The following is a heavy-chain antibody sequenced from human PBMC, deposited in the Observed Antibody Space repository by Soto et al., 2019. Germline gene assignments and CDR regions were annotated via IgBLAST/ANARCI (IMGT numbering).Heavy chain of an antibody. V-gene: IGHV4-31*03. D-gene: IGHD3-22*01. J-gene: IGHJ5*02. CDR2: IYYTGGT. CDR3: ARELDTWFDP. CDR1: HGSIPIGDSY. Sequence: QVQLHESGPGLVKPSQTLSLTCTFSHGSIPIGDSYWRWIRQHPGKGMEWMGYIYYTGGTYYNPSLKSRLHMSVDTSKNQFSLKLNSVTAADTAVYYCARELDTWFDPWGQGTLVTVSS.